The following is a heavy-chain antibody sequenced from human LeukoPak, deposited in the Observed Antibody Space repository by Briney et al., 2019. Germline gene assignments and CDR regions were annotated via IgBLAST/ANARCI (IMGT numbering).Heavy chain of an antibody. Sequence: GGSLRLSCAASGFTFSSYGMPWVRQAPGKGLEWVAVISYDGSNKYYADSVKGRFTISRDNSKNTLYLQMNSLRAEDTAVYYCAKRGDQTGDYWGQGTLVTVSS. V-gene: IGHV3-30*18. CDR1: GFTFSSYG. J-gene: IGHJ4*02. D-gene: IGHD3-10*01. CDR3: AKRGDQTGDY. CDR2: ISYDGSNK.